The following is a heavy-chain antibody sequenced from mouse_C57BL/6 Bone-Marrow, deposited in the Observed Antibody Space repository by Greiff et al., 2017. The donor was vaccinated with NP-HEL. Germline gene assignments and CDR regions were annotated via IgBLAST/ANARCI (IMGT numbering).Heavy chain of an antibody. V-gene: IGHV1-72*01. Sequence: QVQLQQPGAELVKPGASVKLSCKASGYTFTSYLMHWVKQRPGRGLEWIGRFDPNSGSTKYNDKFKRKATLTVDKPSSTAYMHLNSLTSEDAAVYYCARYCYGISSFDYWGQGTTLTVSS. CDR3: ARYCYGISSFDY. CDR1: GYTFTSYL. D-gene: IGHD1-1*01. CDR2: FDPNSGST. J-gene: IGHJ2*01.